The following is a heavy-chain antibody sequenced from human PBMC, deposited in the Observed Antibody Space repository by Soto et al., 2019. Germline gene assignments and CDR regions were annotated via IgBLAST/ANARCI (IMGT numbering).Heavy chain of an antibody. CDR3: VRVTIAVAPTGDY. J-gene: IGHJ4*02. CDR2: INSDGSST. Sequence: GGALRLSSSASVSPFISYCMHCVRPAPGKGLVWVSRINSDGSSTSYADSVKGRFTISRDNAKNTLYLQMNSLRAEDTAVYYCVRVTIAVAPTGDYWGQGTLVTVSS. V-gene: IGHV3-74*01. CDR1: VSPFISYC. D-gene: IGHD6-19*01.